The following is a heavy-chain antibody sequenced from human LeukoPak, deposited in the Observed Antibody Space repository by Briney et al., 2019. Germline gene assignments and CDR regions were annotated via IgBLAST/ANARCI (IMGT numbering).Heavy chain of an antibody. CDR2: IIPIFGTA. V-gene: IGHV1-69*05. D-gene: IGHD2-21*02. CDR1: GGTFSSYA. Sequence: GASVKVSCKASGGTFSSYAISWVRQAPGQGLEWMGRIIPIFGTANYAQKFQGRVTITTDESTSTAYMELSSLRSEDTAVYYCAGSVAVTAIPPKRDAFDIWGQGTMVTVSS. J-gene: IGHJ3*02. CDR3: AGSVAVTAIPPKRDAFDI.